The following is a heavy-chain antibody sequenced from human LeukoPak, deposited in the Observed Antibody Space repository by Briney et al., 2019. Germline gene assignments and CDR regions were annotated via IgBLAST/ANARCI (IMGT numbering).Heavy chain of an antibody. J-gene: IGHJ5*02. CDR3: ARVGYYGSGTPLGWFDP. V-gene: IGHV1-18*01. D-gene: IGHD3-10*01. Sequence: ASVKVSCKASGYTFTSYGISWVRQAPGQGLEWMGWISAYNGNTNYAQMLQGRVTMTTDTSTSTAYMELRSLRSDDTAVYYCARVGYYGSGTPLGWFDPWGQGTLVTVSS. CDR1: GYTFTSYG. CDR2: ISAYNGNT.